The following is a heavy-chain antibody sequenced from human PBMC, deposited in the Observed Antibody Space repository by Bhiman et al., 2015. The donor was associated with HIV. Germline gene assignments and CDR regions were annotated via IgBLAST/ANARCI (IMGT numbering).Heavy chain of an antibody. D-gene: IGHD3-10*01. CDR2: IYGGGLT. CDR3: ASGSGSVNFDY. CDR1: GFTVSGNY. J-gene: IGHJ4*02. Sequence: EVQLVESGGGLIQPGGSLRLSCAASGFTVSGNYMSWVRQAPGKGLEWVSVIYGGGLTYYADSVRGRFTISRDKSKNTLYLQMNSLRAEDTAVYYCASGSGSVNFDYWGQGTLVTVSS. V-gene: IGHV3-53*01.